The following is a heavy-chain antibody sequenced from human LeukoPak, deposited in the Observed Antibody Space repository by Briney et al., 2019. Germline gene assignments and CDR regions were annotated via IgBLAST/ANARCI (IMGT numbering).Heavy chain of an antibody. CDR3: TRRGTTMIVVYF. CDR2: ISSSGSTV. J-gene: IGHJ4*02. V-gene: IGHV3-48*02. CDR1: GFIFSNYN. D-gene: IGHD3-22*01. Sequence: GGSLRLSCAASGFIFSNYNMNWVRQAPGKGLEWISYISSSGSTVYYADSVKGRFTISRDNAKNSLYLQMNSLRDEDTAVYYCTRRGTTMIVVYFWGQGTLVTVSS.